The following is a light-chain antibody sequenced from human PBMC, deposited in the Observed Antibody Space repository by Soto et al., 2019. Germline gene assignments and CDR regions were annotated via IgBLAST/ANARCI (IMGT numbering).Light chain of an antibody. CDR1: QSISSW. V-gene: IGKV1-5*03. Sequence: DIQMTQSPSTLSVSVGDRVTITCRASQSISSWLAWYQQKPGKAPKLLIYKASILASGVPSRFSGSASGTESTLTSSSVQPDYVANYYGQQYNRYSWTFGQGTKVEIK. CDR2: KAS. J-gene: IGKJ1*01. CDR3: QQYNRYSWT.